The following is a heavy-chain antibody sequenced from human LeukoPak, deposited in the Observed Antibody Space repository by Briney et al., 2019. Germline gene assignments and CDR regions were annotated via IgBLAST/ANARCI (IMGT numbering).Heavy chain of an antibody. Sequence: GGSLRLSCAASGFTFSSYWMSWVRQAPGKGLEWVANIKQDGREKYYVDSVKGRFPISRDNAKNSLYLQMTSLRAEDTAVYYCARDPNSGSYYGPVGEAAFDIWGQGTMVTVSS. CDR2: IKQDGREK. D-gene: IGHD1-26*01. J-gene: IGHJ3*02. CDR3: ARDPNSGSYYGPVGEAAFDI. CDR1: GFTFSSYW. V-gene: IGHV3-7*01.